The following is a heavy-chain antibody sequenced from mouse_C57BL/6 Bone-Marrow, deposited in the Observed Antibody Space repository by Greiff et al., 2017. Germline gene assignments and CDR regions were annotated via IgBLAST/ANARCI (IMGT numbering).Heavy chain of an antibody. D-gene: IGHD2-1*01. V-gene: IGHV1-64*01. CDR3: SIAYDNLYWFAY. J-gene: IGHJ3*01. CDR2: IHPNSGST. Sequence: VQLQQPGAELVKPGASVKLSCKASGYTFTSYWMHWVKQRPGQGLEWIGMIHPNSGSTNYNEKFKSKATLTVDKSSSTAYMQLSSLTSENSAVYFESIAYDNLYWFAYWGQGTLVTVSA. CDR1: GYTFTSYW.